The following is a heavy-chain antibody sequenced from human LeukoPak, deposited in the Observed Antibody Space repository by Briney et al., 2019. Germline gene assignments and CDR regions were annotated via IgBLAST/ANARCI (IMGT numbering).Heavy chain of an antibody. CDR3: AKGGTLIAAAGTGYFQH. J-gene: IGHJ1*01. CDR1: GFTFSSYV. CDR2: ISYNGSNK. V-gene: IGHV3-30*18. Sequence: GRSLRLSCAASGFTFSSYVMHWVRQAPGKGLEGVGFISYNGSNKYYAYSVKGRFTISRDNSKNTMYLQMNSLRAEDTAVYYCAKGGTLIAAAGTGYFQHWGQGTLVTVSS. D-gene: IGHD6-13*01.